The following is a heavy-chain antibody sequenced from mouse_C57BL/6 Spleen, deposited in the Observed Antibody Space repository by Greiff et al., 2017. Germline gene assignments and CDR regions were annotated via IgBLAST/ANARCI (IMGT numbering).Heavy chain of an antibody. D-gene: IGHD1-1*01. J-gene: IGHJ2*01. CDR3: ESYSYCGSTYYFDY. V-gene: IGHV7-3*01. CDR2: IRNKANAYTT. CDR1: GFTFTDYY. Sequence: EVQLVESGGGLVQPGGSLSLSCAASGFTFTDYYMSWVRQPPGKALEWLGFIRNKANAYTTEYSASVKCRFTISRANSQSILYLQMKALRAVDSATYDGESYSYCGSTYYFDYWGQGTTLTVSS.